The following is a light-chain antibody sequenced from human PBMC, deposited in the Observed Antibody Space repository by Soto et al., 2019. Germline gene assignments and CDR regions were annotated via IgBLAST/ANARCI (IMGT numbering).Light chain of an antibody. CDR2: SND. V-gene: IGLV1-44*01. Sequence: QSVLTQPPSASGTPGQRVTISCSGSSSNIGSNSVNWYQQLPGTAPKLLIYSNDRRPSRVPDRFSGSKSGTSASLAISGLQYEDEADYYCAAWDDSLNGYVFGPGTKLTVL. J-gene: IGLJ1*01. CDR3: AAWDDSLNGYV. CDR1: SSNIGSNS.